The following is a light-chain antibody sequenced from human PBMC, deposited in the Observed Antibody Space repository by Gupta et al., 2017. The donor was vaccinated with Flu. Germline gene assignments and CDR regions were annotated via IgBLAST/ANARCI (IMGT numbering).Light chain of an antibody. J-gene: IGKJ3*01. V-gene: IGKV3-20*01. CDR2: DAT. CDR3: QQYDGSCT. Sequence: MVLTQSPASLSLPLGDKVTLSCRASQCVGRDHLAWYHQTPGQAPRLLVYDATKRATGVPDRIAGRGSGTDFTLTISRLEATDSGIYYCQQYDGSCTFGPGTKVEIK. CDR1: QCVGRDH.